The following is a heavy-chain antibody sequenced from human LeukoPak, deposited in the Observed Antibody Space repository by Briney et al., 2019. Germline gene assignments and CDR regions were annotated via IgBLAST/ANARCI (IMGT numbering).Heavy chain of an antibody. CDR3: ARDQPRPPYCGGDCYNFDY. V-gene: IGHV4-59*12. CDR2: IYYSGST. Sequence: SETLSLTCTVSGGSISSYYWSWIRQPPGKGLEWIGYIYYSGSTNYNPSLKSRVTISVDTSKNQFSLKLSSVTAADTAVYYCARDQPRPPYCGGDCYNFDYWGQGTLVTVSS. D-gene: IGHD2-21*02. J-gene: IGHJ4*02. CDR1: GGSISSYY.